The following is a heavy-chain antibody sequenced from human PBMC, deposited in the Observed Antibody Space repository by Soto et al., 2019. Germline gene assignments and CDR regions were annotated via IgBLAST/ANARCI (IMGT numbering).Heavy chain of an antibody. Sequence: QVQLVESGGGVVQPGRALRLSCAVSGFTFSSYAMHWVRQAPGKGLEWVALISHDGSNKYYADSVKGRFTISRDNSKNTLYLQMNSLRAEDTAVYYCAKSYNSGWYVHFDFWGQGTLVTVSS. D-gene: IGHD6-19*01. J-gene: IGHJ4*02. CDR1: GFTFSSYA. CDR3: AKSYNSGWYVHFDF. CDR2: ISHDGSNK. V-gene: IGHV3-30*18.